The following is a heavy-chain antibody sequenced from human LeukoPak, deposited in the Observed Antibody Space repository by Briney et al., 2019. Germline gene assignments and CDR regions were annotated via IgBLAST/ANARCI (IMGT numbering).Heavy chain of an antibody. V-gene: IGHV1-18*01. Sequence: GASVKVSCKASGYTFTSYGISWVRQAPGQGLEWMGWISAYNGNTNYAQKLQGRVTMTTDTSTSTAYMELRSLRSDDTAVYYCAGARRCSSTSCYGNWFDPWGQGTLVTVSS. D-gene: IGHD2-2*01. J-gene: IGHJ5*02. CDR1: GYTFTSYG. CDR2: ISAYNGNT. CDR3: AGARRCSSTSCYGNWFDP.